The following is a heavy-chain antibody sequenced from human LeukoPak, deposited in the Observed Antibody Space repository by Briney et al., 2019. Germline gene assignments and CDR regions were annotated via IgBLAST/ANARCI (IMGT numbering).Heavy chain of an antibody. J-gene: IGHJ6*02. Sequence: SETLSLTCAVYGGSFSGYYWSWIRQPPGKGMEWIGEINHSGSTNYNPSLKSRGTISVDTSRNQFSLKLSSVTAADTAVYYCARARGKVNYYGLDVWGQGTTVTVSS. D-gene: IGHD3-16*01. CDR3: ARARGKVNYYGLDV. CDR1: GGSFSGYY. V-gene: IGHV4-34*01. CDR2: INHSGST.